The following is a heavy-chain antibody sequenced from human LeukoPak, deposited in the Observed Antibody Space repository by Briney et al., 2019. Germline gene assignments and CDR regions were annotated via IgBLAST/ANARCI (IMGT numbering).Heavy chain of an antibody. Sequence: ASVKVPCKASGYTFTGYYMHWVRQAPGQGLEWMGWINPNSGGTNYAQKFQGRVTMTRDTSISTAYMELSRLRSDDTAVYYCARPSVAAKKSAFDIWGQGTMVTVSS. D-gene: IGHD6-19*01. V-gene: IGHV1-2*02. CDR1: GYTFTGYY. CDR2: INPNSGGT. CDR3: ARPSVAAKKSAFDI. J-gene: IGHJ3*02.